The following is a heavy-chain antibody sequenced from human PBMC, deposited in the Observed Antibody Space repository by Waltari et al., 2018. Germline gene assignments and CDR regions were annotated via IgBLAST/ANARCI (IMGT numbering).Heavy chain of an antibody. CDR2: ISGNGANT. Sequence: EVQLVESGGGLVQPGGSLRLSCAASGFTFSSYAMSWVRQVPGNGLEWVSTISGNGANTYYADSVNGRFTISRDNSKNTLFLQMDSLRAEDTAVYYCAKALTLSSTCDMHWGQGTLVTVSS. D-gene: IGHD6-13*01. CDR1: GFTFSSYA. V-gene: IGHV3-23*04. J-gene: IGHJ4*02. CDR3: AKALTLSSTCDMH.